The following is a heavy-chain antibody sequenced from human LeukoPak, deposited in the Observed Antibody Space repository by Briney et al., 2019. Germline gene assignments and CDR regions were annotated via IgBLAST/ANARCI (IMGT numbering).Heavy chain of an antibody. CDR3: ARGPWSSFHA. V-gene: IGHV4-61*08. J-gene: IGHJ5*02. Sequence: SETLSLTCTVSGVSISSGGYYWSWIGQHLGKGLERIGYIYNTGNTKYNHSINTRATISGDTSKKQLSLNLSSVTAADTAVYYCARGPWSSFHAWGQGTLVTVSS. CDR2: IYNTGNT. CDR1: GVSISSGGYY. D-gene: IGHD2-8*02.